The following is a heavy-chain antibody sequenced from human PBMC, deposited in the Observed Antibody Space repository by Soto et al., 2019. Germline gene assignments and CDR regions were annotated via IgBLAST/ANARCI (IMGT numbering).Heavy chain of an antibody. V-gene: IGHV1-69*12. J-gene: IGHJ4*02. CDR3: ATPRTYYDYVWGSYCYDY. D-gene: IGHD3-16*01. CDR2: IIPIFGTA. CDR1: GSTFSSYA. Sequence: QVRLVQSGAEVKKPGSSVKVSCKASGSTFSSYAISWVRQAPGQGLEWMGGIIPIFGTANYAQKFQGRVTITADESTSTAYMELSSLRSEDTAVYYCATPRTYYDYVWGSYCYDYWGQGTLVTVSS.